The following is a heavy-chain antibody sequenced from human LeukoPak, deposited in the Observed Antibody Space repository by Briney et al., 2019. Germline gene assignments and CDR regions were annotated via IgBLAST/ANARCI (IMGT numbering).Heavy chain of an antibody. CDR2: IYPGDSDT. J-gene: IGHJ3*02. D-gene: IGHD2-21*02. CDR1: GYSSTSYW. Sequence: GESLKISCKGSGYSSTSYWIGWVRQMLGKGLEWMGIIYPGDSDTRYSPSFQGQVTISADKSISTAYLQWSSLKASDTAMYYCARPSPYCGSDCYWGAFDIWGQGTMVTVSS. V-gene: IGHV5-51*01. CDR3: ARPSPYCGSDCYWGAFDI.